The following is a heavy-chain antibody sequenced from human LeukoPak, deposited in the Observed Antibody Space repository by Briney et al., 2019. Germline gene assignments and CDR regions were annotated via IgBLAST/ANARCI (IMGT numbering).Heavy chain of an antibody. CDR3: AKGAQGLLWPTGEAFDI. D-gene: IGHD3-10*01. CDR1: GFTFSSYA. J-gene: IGHJ3*02. Sequence: PGGSLRLSCAASGFTFSSYAMSWVRQAPGKGLEWVSAISGSGGSTYYADSVKGRFTISRDNSKNTLYLQMNSLRAEDTAVYYCAKGAQGLLWPTGEAFDIWGQGTMVTVSS. CDR2: ISGSGGST. V-gene: IGHV3-23*01.